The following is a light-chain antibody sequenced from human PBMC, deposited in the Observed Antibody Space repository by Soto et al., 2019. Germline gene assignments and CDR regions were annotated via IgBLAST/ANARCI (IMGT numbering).Light chain of an antibody. CDR1: HSVSSSY. V-gene: IGKV3-20*01. Sequence: EIVLTQSPGTLSLSPGERATLSCRASHSVSSSYLAWYQQKPGQAPRLLIYGASSRATGIPDRFSGSGSGTGFTRTISRLEPEDFAVYYCQQYGSSPPITFGQGTRLEIK. CDR3: QQYGSSPPIT. J-gene: IGKJ5*01. CDR2: GAS.